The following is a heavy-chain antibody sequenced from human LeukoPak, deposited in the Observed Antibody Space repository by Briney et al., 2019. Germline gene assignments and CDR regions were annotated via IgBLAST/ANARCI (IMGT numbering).Heavy chain of an antibody. CDR1: GFTFSSYS. Sequence: GGSLRLSCAASGFTFSSYSMNWVRQAPGKGLEWVSYISSSSSTIYYADSVKGRSTISRDNAKNSLYLQMNSLRAEDTAVYYCATSTLILRLIFDYWGQGTLVTVSS. D-gene: IGHD4-17*01. V-gene: IGHV3-48*01. J-gene: IGHJ4*02. CDR3: ATSTLILRLIFDY. CDR2: ISSSSSTI.